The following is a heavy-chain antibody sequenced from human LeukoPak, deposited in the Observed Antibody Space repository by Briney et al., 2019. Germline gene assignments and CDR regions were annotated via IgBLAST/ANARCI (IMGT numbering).Heavy chain of an antibody. D-gene: IGHD2-21*01. CDR3: ATGAAIRSYYYGMDV. V-gene: IGHV1-69*13. CDR2: IIPTFGTA. Sequence: SVKVSCKASGGTFSSYAISWVRQAPGQGLEWMGGIIPTFGTANYAQKFQGRVTITADESTSTAYMELSSLRSEDTAVYYCATGAAIRSYYYGMDVWGQGTTVTVSS. J-gene: IGHJ6*02. CDR1: GGTFSSYA.